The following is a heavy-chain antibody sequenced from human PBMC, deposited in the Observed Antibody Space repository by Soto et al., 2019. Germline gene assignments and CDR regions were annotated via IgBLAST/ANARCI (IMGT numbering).Heavy chain of an antibody. D-gene: IGHD2-15*01. V-gene: IGHV4-30-2*01. CDR1: GGSISSGGYS. CDR2: IYHSGST. CDR3: ARGEVVALGY. Sequence: SETLSLTCAVSGGSISSGGYSWSWIRQPPGKGLEWIGYIYHSGSTYYNPSLKSRVTILVDRSKNQFSLKLSSVTAADTAVYYCARGEVVALGYRGQGTLVTVS. J-gene: IGHJ4*02.